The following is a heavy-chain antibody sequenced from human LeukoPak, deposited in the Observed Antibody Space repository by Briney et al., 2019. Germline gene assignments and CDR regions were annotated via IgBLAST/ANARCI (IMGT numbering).Heavy chain of an antibody. J-gene: IGHJ4*02. V-gene: IGHV4-39*01. Sequence: TGGSLRLSCAASGFTFSDYYMSWIRQPPGKGLEWIGSIYYSGSTYYNPSLKSRVTISVDTSKNQFSLKLSSVTAADTAVYYCARQQLVLDYWGQGTLVTVSS. D-gene: IGHD6-13*01. CDR2: IYYSGST. CDR1: GFTFSDYY. CDR3: ARQQLVLDY.